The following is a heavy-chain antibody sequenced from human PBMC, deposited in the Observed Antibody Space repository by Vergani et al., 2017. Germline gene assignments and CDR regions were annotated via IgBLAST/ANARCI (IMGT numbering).Heavy chain of an antibody. CDR2: IYYSGST. D-gene: IGHD2-2*03. CDR1: GGSISSGDYY. Sequence: QVQLQESGPGLVKTSQTLSLTCTVSGGSISSGDYYWSWIRQPPGKGLEWIGYIYYSGSTHYNPSLKSRVTISVDTSKNQFSLKLSSVTAADTAVYYCAREHAVGYCSSTSCYLDWFDPWGQGTLVTVSS. J-gene: IGHJ5*02. CDR3: AREHAVGYCSSTSCYLDWFDP. V-gene: IGHV4-30-4*01.